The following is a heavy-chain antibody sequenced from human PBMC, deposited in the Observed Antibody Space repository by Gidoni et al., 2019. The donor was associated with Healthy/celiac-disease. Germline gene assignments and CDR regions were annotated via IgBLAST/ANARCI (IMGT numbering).Heavy chain of an antibody. Sequence: QVQLQQWGAGLLKHSETLSLTCAVYGGSFSVYSWRWIRQPPGKGLEWIGEINHSGSTNYNPSLKSRVTISVDTSKNQFSLKLSSVTAADTAVYYCARASLGAPGTTYYYYYGMDVWGQGTTVTVSS. D-gene: IGHD1-7*01. V-gene: IGHV4-34*01. CDR3: ARASLGAPGTTYYYYYGMDV. J-gene: IGHJ6*02. CDR2: INHSGST. CDR1: GGSFSVYS.